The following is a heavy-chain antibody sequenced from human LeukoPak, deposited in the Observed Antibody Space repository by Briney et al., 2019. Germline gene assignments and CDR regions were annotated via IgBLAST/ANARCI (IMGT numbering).Heavy chain of an antibody. CDR1: GYTFTGYY. J-gene: IGHJ4*02. CDR2: INPNSGGT. CDR3: ARGHGYSSAWYPPAY. Sequence: RASVKVSCKASGYTFTGYYIHWVRQAPGQGLEWMGWINPNSGGTNYAQKFQSRVTMTRDTSISTAYMELSRLRSDDTAVYYCARGHGYSSAWYPPAYSGQGTLVTVSS. V-gene: IGHV1-2*02. D-gene: IGHD6-19*01.